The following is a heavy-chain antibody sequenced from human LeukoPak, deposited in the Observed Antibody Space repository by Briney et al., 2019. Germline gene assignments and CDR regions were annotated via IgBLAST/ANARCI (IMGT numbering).Heavy chain of an antibody. Sequence: GGSLRLSCAASGFTFSSYSMNWVRQAPGKGLEWVSGISGSGFSTYYPESEKGRFTISRDNSKNTLYLQMNSLRAEDTAVYYCAKDGYCASTSCYYYYMDVWGKGTTVTVSS. CDR3: AKDGYCASTSCYYYYMDV. D-gene: IGHD2-2*03. J-gene: IGHJ6*03. V-gene: IGHV3-23*01. CDR2: ISGSGFST. CDR1: GFTFSSYS.